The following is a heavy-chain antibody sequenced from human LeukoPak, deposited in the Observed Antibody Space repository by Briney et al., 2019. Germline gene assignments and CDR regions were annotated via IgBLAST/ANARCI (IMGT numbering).Heavy chain of an antibody. D-gene: IGHD3-22*01. J-gene: IGHJ3*02. Sequence: PSETLSLTCTVSGGSISSYYWSWIRQPPGKGLEFLGYIFYSGIVNYNPSLKSRVTMSVDSSKNQVSLKLSSVTAADTAVYYCARDFKTYYYDSSGYPPGWSAFVIWGQGTMVTVSS. V-gene: IGHV4-59*12. CDR3: ARDFKTYYYDSSGYPPGWSAFVI. CDR2: IFYSGIV. CDR1: GGSISSYY.